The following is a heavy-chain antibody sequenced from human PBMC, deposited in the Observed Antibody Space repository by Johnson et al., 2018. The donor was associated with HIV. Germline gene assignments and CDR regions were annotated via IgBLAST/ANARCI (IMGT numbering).Heavy chain of an antibody. Sequence: QVQLVESGGGLVQPGGSLRLSCAASGFTFSDYYMIWIRQAPGKGLEWLSYITSSGTSSYYADSVKGRLTISRDNAKNSLYLQMNSLRAEETAVYFCARAINDAFDIWGQGTMVTVSP. J-gene: IGHJ3*02. CDR2: ITSSGTSS. CDR1: GFTFSDYY. V-gene: IGHV3-11*04. CDR3: ARAINDAFDI.